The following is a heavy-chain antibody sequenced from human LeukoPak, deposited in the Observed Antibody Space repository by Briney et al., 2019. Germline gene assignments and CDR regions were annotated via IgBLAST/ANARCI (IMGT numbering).Heavy chain of an antibody. CDR3: ARETWDTAQWDS. D-gene: IGHD5-18*01. J-gene: IGHJ4*02. V-gene: IGHV4-61*02. CDR1: GGSISSGSYS. Sequence: PSQTLSLTCTVSGGSISSGSYSWSWIRQPAGKGLDWIGRIYTSGSTNYNPSLKSRVTISVDTSKNQFSLKLNSVTAADTAVYYCARETWDTAQWDSWGQGTLVTVSS. CDR2: IYTSGST.